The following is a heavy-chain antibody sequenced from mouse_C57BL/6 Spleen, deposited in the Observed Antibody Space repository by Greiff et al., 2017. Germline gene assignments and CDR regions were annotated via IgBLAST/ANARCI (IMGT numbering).Heavy chain of an antibody. Sequence: VQLKESGPGLVKPSQSLSLTCSVTGYSITSGYYWNWIRQFPGNKLEWMGYISYDGSNNYNPSLKNRISITRDTSKNQFFLKLNSVTTEDTATYYCAREGRHAMDYWGQGTSVTVSS. D-gene: IGHD1-1*01. CDR1: GYSITSGYY. J-gene: IGHJ4*01. V-gene: IGHV3-6*01. CDR2: ISYDGSN. CDR3: AREGRHAMDY.